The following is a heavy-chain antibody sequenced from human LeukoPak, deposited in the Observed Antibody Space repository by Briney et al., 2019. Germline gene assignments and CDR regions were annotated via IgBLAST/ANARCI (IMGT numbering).Heavy chain of an antibody. D-gene: IGHD2-8*01. J-gene: IGHJ6*02. V-gene: IGHV4-61*02. CDR1: GVSISSGSYY. Sequence: SETLSLTCTVSGVSISSGSYYWSWIRQPAGKGLEWIGRIYTSGSTNYNPSLKSRVTISVDTSKNQFSLKLSSVTAADTAVYYCAREVYAIHYYYYYGMDVWGQGTTVTVSS. CDR3: AREVYAIHYYYYYGMDV. CDR2: IYTSGST.